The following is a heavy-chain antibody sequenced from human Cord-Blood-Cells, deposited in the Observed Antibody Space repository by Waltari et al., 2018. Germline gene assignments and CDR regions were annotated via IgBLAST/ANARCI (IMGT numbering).Heavy chain of an antibody. CDR3: ARPWDY. CDR2: IYYSGST. J-gene: IGHJ4*02. CDR1: GASVRGGSYY. V-gene: IGHV4-61*01. Sequence: QLHLKQSAPGLVQPSEPLSVPCAVAGASVRGGSYYWSWFRQPPGKGLEWIGYIYYSGSTNYNPSLKSRVTISVDTSKNQFSLKLSSVTAADTAVYYCARPWDYWGQGTLVTVSS.